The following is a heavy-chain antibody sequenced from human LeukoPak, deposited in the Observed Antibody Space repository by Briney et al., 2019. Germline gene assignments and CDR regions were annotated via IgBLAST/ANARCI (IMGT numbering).Heavy chain of an antibody. CDR1: GFTFSSYS. D-gene: IGHD2-21*01. CDR2: ISSSSSYI. Sequence: GGSLRLSCAASGFTFSSYSMNWVRQAPGKGLEWVSSISSSSSYIYYADSVKGRFTISRDNAKNSLYLQMNSLRDEDTAVYYCARDWEAPYCGGECYVVCVETDAYDIWGQGTMVTVSS. V-gene: IGHV3-21*01. J-gene: IGHJ3*02. CDR3: ARDWEAPYCGGECYVVCVETDAYDI.